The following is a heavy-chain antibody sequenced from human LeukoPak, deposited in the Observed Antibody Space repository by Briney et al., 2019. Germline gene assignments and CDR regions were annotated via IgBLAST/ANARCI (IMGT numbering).Heavy chain of an antibody. CDR2: IRSKANSYAT. J-gene: IGHJ6*02. V-gene: IGHV3-73*01. D-gene: IGHD1-1*01. Sequence: PGGSLRLSCAASGFTFSSYAMNWVRQASGKGLEWVGRIRSKANSYATAYAASVKGRFTISRDDSKNTAYLQMNSLKTEDTAVYYCMERVDVWGQGTTVTVSS. CDR3: MERVDV. CDR1: GFTFSSYA.